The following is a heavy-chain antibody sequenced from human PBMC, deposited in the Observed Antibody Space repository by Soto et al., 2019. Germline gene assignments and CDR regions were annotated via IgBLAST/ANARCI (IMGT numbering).Heavy chain of an antibody. CDR1: GGFLSESY. Sequence: SEPLSLTCAVDGGFLSESYWTWIRHPPGKGLEWIGEINHVGGTNYNPSLKSRVTMSVDTSQNQFSLRLISVTAADTATYFCVRIRYQLPSSVLWLDPWGQGTPVTVSS. CDR3: VRIRYQLPSSVLWLDP. D-gene: IGHD3-16*01. CDR2: INHVGGT. V-gene: IGHV4-34*01. J-gene: IGHJ5*02.